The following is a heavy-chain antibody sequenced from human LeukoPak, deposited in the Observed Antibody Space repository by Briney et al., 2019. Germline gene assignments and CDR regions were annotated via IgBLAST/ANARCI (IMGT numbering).Heavy chain of an antibody. CDR3: ASGVYNSPRGYGLDV. CDR1: GFTFSSYT. V-gene: IGHV3-21*06. D-gene: IGHD3-10*01. J-gene: IGHJ6*02. Sequence: PGGSLRLSCAASGFTFSSYTMNWVRQAPGKGLEWVSSISSSSTSIYYADSVRGRFTISRANAKNSLYLQMNSLRADDTAVYYCASGVYNSPRGYGLDVWGQGTTVTVSS. CDR2: ISSSSTSI.